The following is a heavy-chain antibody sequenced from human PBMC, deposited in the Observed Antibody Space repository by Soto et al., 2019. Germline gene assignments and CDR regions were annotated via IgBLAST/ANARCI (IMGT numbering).Heavy chain of an antibody. CDR3: ARGLRRQLLNWFDP. CDR1: GYIFTAYS. D-gene: IGHD2-2*01. V-gene: IGHV1-46*01. J-gene: IGHJ5*02. CDR2: VNPSGGST. Sequence: ASVKVSCKASGYIFTAYSMHWVRQAPGQGLEWMGVVNPSGGSTNYAQKFQGRITMTRDTSKNQFSLKLSSVTAADTAVYYCARGLRRQLLNWFDPWGQGTLVTVSS.